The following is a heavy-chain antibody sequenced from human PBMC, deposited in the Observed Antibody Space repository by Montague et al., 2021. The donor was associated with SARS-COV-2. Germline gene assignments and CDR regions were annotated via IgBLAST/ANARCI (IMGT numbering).Heavy chain of an antibody. J-gene: IGHJ5*02. Sequence: SETRSLTCTVSGGSISSSSYYWGWIRQPPGKGLEWIGSIYYSGSTYYNPSLKSRVTISVDTSKNQFSLKLSSVTAADTAVYYCARQSQAEIVLMVYAMGGWFDPWGQGTLVTVSS. V-gene: IGHV4-39*01. D-gene: IGHD2-8*01. CDR2: IYYSGST. CDR1: GGSISSSSYY. CDR3: ARQSQAEIVLMVYAMGGWFDP.